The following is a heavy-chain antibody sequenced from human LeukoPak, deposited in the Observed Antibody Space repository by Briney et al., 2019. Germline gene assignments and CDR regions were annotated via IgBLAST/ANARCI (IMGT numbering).Heavy chain of an antibody. CDR1: GGSISSSSYY. D-gene: IGHD2-8*02. J-gene: IGHJ3*02. CDR2: IYYSGST. V-gene: IGHV4-39*07. Sequence: SETLSLTCTVSGGSISSSSYYWGWIRQPPGKGLEWIGSIYYSGSTNYNPSLKSRVTISVDKSKNQFSLKLSSVTAADTAVYYCARVWWDADAFDIWGQGTMVTVSS. CDR3: ARVWWDADAFDI.